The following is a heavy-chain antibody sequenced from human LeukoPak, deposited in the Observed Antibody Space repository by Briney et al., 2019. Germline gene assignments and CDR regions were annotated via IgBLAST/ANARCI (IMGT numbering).Heavy chain of an antibody. J-gene: IGHJ6*03. CDR1: GGSISSSSYY. CDR2: IYYSGST. V-gene: IGHV4-39*07. D-gene: IGHD3-10*01. Sequence: SETLSLTCTVSGGSISSSSYYWGWIRQPPGKRLEWIGSIYYSGSTNYNPSLKSRVTISVDTSKNQFSLKLSSVTAADTAVYYCARGAYYYGSGSYFFVALNYYYYMDVWGKGTTVTVS. CDR3: ARGAYYYGSGSYFFVALNYYYYMDV.